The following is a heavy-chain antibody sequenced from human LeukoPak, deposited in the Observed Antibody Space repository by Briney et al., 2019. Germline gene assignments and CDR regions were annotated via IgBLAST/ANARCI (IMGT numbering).Heavy chain of an antibody. J-gene: IGHJ5*02. Sequence: VASVKVSCKASGYTFTSYDINWVRQATGQGLEWMGWMNPNSGNAGYAQKFQGRVTMTRNTSISTAYMEPSSLRSEDTAVYYCARGATYGDFPAWGQGTLVTVSS. CDR3: ARGATYGDFPA. CDR1: GYTFTSYD. CDR2: MNPNSGNA. V-gene: IGHV1-8*01. D-gene: IGHD4-17*01.